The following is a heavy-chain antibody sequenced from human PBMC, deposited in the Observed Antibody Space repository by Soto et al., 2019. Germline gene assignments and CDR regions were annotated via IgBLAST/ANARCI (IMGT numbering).Heavy chain of an antibody. Sequence: PGGSLRLSCEASGFTFSNDEMRWVRQAPGKAPEWIAYIQNGGSPICYADSVRGRFTISRDNAKNSLYLQMSSLTADETAVYYCARGWHRGAHLGYWGQGALVTVSS. CDR3: ARGWHRGAHLGY. CDR1: GFTFSNDE. V-gene: IGHV3-48*03. CDR2: IQNGGSPI. J-gene: IGHJ4*02.